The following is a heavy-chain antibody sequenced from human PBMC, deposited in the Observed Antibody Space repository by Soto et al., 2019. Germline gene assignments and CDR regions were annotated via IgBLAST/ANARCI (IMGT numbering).Heavy chain of an antibody. CDR2: MNPNSGNT. CDR3: ARGRIAVAGTFFRYYGMDV. J-gene: IGHJ6*02. D-gene: IGHD6-19*01. Sequence: GASVKVSCKASGYTFTSYDINCVRQATGQGLEWMGWMNPNSGNTGYAQKFQGRVTMTRNTSISTAYMELSSLRSEDTAVYYCARGRIAVAGTFFRYYGMDVWGQGTTVTVSS. V-gene: IGHV1-8*01. CDR1: GYTFTSYD.